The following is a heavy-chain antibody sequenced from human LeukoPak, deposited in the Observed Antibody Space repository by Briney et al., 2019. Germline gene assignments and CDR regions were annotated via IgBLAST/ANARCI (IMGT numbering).Heavy chain of an antibody. D-gene: IGHD6-13*01. CDR3: ARPKAAADLPPSY. V-gene: IGHV5-51*01. CDR1: GYSFTSYW. CDR2: IYPGDSDT. J-gene: IGHJ4*02. Sequence: PGESLKISCKRSGYSFTSYWIGWVRQMPGKGLEWMGIIYPGDSDTRYSPSFQGQVTISADKSISTAYLQWSSLKASDTAMYYCARPKAAADLPPSYWGQGTLVTVSS.